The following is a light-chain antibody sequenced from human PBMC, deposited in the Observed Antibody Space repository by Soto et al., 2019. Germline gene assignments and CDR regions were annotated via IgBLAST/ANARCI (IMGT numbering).Light chain of an antibody. CDR3: QQYFNWPLTWT. CDR2: GAS. J-gene: IGKJ1*01. Sequence: EVVLTQSPATLSVSAGGTVTLSCRASQSVRTNVAWYQQIPGQAPRLLVYGASTRATGVSARFTGSGSGIEFTLTISSLLSEDSAFYYCQQYFNWPLTWTFGPGTKVQIK. V-gene: IGKV3-15*01. CDR1: QSVRTN.